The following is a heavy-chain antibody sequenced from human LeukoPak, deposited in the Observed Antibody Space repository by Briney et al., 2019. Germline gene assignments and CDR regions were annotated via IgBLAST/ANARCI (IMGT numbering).Heavy chain of an antibody. CDR1: GGSISSSSYY. Sequence: PSETLSLTCTVSGGSISSSSYYWGWIRQPPGKGLEWIGSIYYSGSTYYNPSLKSRVTISVDTSKNQFSLKLSSVTAADTAMYYCARRWFGELFPIPDYYYYYMDVWGKGTTVTISS. CDR3: ARRWFGELFPIPDYYYYYMDV. CDR2: IYYSGST. D-gene: IGHD3-10*01. J-gene: IGHJ6*03. V-gene: IGHV4-39*01.